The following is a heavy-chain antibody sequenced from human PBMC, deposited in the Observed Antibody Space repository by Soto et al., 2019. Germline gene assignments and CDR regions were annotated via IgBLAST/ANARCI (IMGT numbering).Heavy chain of an antibody. CDR2: ISYDGINK. V-gene: IGHV3-30-3*01. CDR1: GDTFSSYT. Sequence: QVQLVESGGGVVQPGRSLRLSCAASGDTFSSYTMHWVRQVPGKGLEWVAVISYDGINKYSSDSVKGRLTISRDNSKITRYRQVNSQRAEDTTLYSCATAKAYCGGDCSYYYYYGMDVWG. D-gene: IGHD2-21*02. J-gene: IGHJ6*02. CDR3: ATAKAYCGGDCSYYYYYGMDV.